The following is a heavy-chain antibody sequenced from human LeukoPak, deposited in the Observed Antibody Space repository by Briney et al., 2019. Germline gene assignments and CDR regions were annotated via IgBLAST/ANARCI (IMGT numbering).Heavy chain of an antibody. CDR1: GGSISSGSYY. J-gene: IGHJ4*02. CDR3: ARVGYYGVVRIFDY. V-gene: IGHV4-61*02. Sequence: PSQTMSLTCTVSGGSISSGSYYWSWIRQPAGKGREWIVRIYTSGSTNYNPSLNSRVTTSVDTSKNQFSLKLSSVTAADTAVYYCARVGYYGVVRIFDYWGQGTLVTVSS. CDR2: IYTSGST. D-gene: IGHD3-10*01.